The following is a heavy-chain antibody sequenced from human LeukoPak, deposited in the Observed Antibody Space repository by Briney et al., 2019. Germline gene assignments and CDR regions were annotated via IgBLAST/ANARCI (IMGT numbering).Heavy chain of an antibody. CDR2: IYSGDSHT. CDR1: GYSFTYW. V-gene: IGHV5-51*01. J-gene: IGHJ4*02. Sequence: GESLKISCKGSGYSFTYWIGWVRQMPGKGLEWMGIIYSGDSHTKYSPSFQGRVAISADKSISTAYLQWSSLEASDTAMYYCASARHGDYVWDYWGQGTLVTVSS. D-gene: IGHD4-17*01. CDR3: ASARHGDYVWDY.